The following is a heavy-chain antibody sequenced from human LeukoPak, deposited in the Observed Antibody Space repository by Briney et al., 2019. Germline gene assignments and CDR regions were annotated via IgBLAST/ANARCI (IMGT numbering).Heavy chain of an antibody. CDR1: GFTFSSYA. V-gene: IGHV3-23*01. CDR2: ISGSGGST. D-gene: IGHD3-3*01. J-gene: IGHJ3*02. Sequence: PGGSLRLSCAASGFTFSSYAMSWVRQAPGKGLEWVSAISGSGGSTYYTDSVKGRFTISRDNSKNTLYLQMNSLRAEDTAVYYCARDPREDDFWSGYYVYAFDIWGQGTMVTVSS. CDR3: ARDPREDDFWSGYYVYAFDI.